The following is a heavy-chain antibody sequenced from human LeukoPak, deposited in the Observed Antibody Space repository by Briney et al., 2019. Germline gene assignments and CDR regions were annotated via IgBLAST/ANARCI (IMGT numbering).Heavy chain of an antibody. CDR3: ARVRMGPPDSDFYYYYMDV. V-gene: IGHV3-64*01. CDR2: IISNGGST. CDR1: GFTFSSYS. J-gene: IGHJ6*03. Sequence: PGGSLRLSCAASGFTFSSYSMHWVRQAPGKGLESVSAIISNGGSTYYANSVKGRFTISRDNSKHTLYLQMGSLRVEDMAVYYRARVRMGPPDSDFYYYYMDVWGKGTTVTASS. D-gene: IGHD1-26*01.